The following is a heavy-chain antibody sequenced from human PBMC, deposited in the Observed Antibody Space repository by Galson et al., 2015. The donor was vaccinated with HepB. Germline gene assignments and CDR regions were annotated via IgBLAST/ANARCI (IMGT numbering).Heavy chain of an antibody. CDR3: ASKYSSAWVLDY. J-gene: IGHJ4*02. Sequence: SLRLSCAVSGFTVSSNYMSWFRQAPGKGLGWVSVIYIDGTTYYADSVKGRFTISRDNSKNTLYLQMNSLRPEDTAVYYCASKYSSAWVLDYWGQGTLVTVSS. V-gene: IGHV3-53*01. CDR2: IYIDGTT. D-gene: IGHD6-19*01. CDR1: GFTVSSNY.